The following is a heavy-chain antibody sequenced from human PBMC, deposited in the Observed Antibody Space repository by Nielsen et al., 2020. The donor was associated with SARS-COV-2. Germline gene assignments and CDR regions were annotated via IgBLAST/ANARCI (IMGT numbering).Heavy chain of an antibody. D-gene: IGHD3-10*01. Sequence: GGSLRLSCAASGFTFSSYGMHWVRQAPGKGLEWVAVIWYDGSNKYYADSVKGRFTISRDNAKNSLYLQMNSLRAEDTALYHCARDRGWTLTTKHGGHGMDVWGQGTTVTVSS. CDR3: ARDRGWTLTTKHGGHGMDV. CDR1: GFTFSSYG. V-gene: IGHV3-33*01. CDR2: IWYDGSNK. J-gene: IGHJ6*02.